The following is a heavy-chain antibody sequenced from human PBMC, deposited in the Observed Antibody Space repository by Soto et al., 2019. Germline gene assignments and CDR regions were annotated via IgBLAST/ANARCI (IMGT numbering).Heavy chain of an antibody. CDR1: GYTFTNYG. CDR3: ARSGYSSGWSHWYFDF. J-gene: IGHJ2*01. Sequence: QVQLVQSGAEVKKPGASVKVSCKASGYTFTNYGIHWVRQAPGQRLEWMGWINCGSGNTKFSQKWEGRVTIKRDTSASTAYMELSSLRSEDTAVFYWARSGYSSGWSHWYFDFGGRGTLITVSS. V-gene: IGHV1-3*01. D-gene: IGHD6-19*01. CDR2: INCGSGNT.